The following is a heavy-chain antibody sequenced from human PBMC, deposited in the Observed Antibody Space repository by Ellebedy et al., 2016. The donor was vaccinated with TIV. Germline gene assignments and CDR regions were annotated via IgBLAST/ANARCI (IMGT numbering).Heavy chain of an antibody. J-gene: IGHJ6*02. CDR1: GYTFTTYG. Sequence: ASVKVSCKASGYTFTTYGISWVRQAPGQGLEWMGWISAYNGNTNYAQKFQGRVTVTTDTSTSTAYMELRSLRSDDTAVYYCARAQGGLLWFGELQNYYYGMDVWGQGTTVTVSS. CDR3: ARAQGGLLWFGELQNYYYGMDV. CDR2: ISAYNGNT. V-gene: IGHV1-18*01. D-gene: IGHD3-10*01.